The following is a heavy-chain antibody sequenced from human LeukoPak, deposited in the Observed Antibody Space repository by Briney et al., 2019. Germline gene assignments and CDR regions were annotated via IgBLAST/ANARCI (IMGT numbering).Heavy chain of an antibody. CDR1: GYSSTGYF. Sequence: GASVKVSCKASGYSSTGYFIHWVRQAPGQGPEWMGWINPNGGDTNYAQNFQGRVIMTRDTSISTAYMDLSMLRSDDTAFYYCAREVPPDSDGYSQDALDIWGQGTMVTVSS. J-gene: IGHJ3*02. CDR3: AREVPPDSDGYSQDALDI. CDR2: INPNGGDT. D-gene: IGHD3-22*01. V-gene: IGHV1-2*02.